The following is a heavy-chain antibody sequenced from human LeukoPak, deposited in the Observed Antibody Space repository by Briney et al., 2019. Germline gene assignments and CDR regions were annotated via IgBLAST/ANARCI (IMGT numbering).Heavy chain of an antibody. V-gene: IGHV3-23*01. CDR1: GLTFSSYA. J-gene: IGHJ4*02. Sequence: TGGSLRLSCAASGLTFSSYAMSWVRHAPGKGLEWVSSISGSGSSTFYADSVKGRFTISRDNSESTLYLQMNSLRAEDTAVYYCARYVITVTNFDYWGQGTLVTVSS. D-gene: IGHD4-17*01. CDR3: ARYVITVTNFDY. CDR2: ISGSGSST.